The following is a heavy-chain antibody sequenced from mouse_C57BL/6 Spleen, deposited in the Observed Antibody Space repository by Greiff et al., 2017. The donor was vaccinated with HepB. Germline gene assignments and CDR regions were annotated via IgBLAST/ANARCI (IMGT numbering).Heavy chain of an antibody. CDR2: IDPSDSYT. V-gene: IGHV1-69*01. CDR3: ARRSLPGFAY. Sequence: QVQLQQPGAELVMPGASVKLSCKAPGYTFTSYWMHWVKQRPGQGLEWIGEIDPSDSYTNYNQKFKGKSTLTVDKSSSTAYMQLSSLTSEDSAVYYCARRSLPGFAYWGQGTLVTVSA. CDR1: GYTFTSYW. J-gene: IGHJ3*01.